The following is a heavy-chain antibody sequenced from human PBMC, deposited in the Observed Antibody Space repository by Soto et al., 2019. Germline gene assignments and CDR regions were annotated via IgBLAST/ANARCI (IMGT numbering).Heavy chain of an antibody. Sequence: PSETLSLTCTVSGGSISSGEYYWTWIRQPPGKGLEWIGYISYSGSTHYSPSLKSRVSITVDTSKNQFSLNLASVSAEDTAVYYCASTSLTSFCSSNDYYVMGVWAIGTTVPVPS. D-gene: IGHD3-10*01. J-gene: IGHJ6*04. CDR1: GGSISSGEYY. CDR2: ISYSGST. V-gene: IGHV4-30-4*01. CDR3: ASTSLTSFCSSNDYYVMGV.